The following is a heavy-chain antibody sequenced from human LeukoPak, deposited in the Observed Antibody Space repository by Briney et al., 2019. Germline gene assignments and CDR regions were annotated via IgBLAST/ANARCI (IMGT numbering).Heavy chain of an antibody. CDR1: GGSISSSSYY. D-gene: IGHD5-18*01. CDR2: IYYSGST. Sequence: SETLSLTCTVSGGSISSSSYYWGWIRQPPGEGLEWIGSIYYSGSTYYNPSLKSRVTISVDTSKNQFSLKLSSVTAADTAVYYCARALRGYSYHYFDYWGQGTLVTVSS. V-gene: IGHV4-39*01. CDR3: ARALRGYSYHYFDY. J-gene: IGHJ4*02.